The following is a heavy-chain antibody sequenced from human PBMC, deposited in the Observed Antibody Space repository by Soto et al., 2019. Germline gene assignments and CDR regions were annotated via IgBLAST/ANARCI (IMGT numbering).Heavy chain of an antibody. CDR3: ARLLTEGATFREDAFDL. J-gene: IGHJ3*01. D-gene: IGHD3-9*01. Sequence: QIQLVQSGGDVKTPGASVKVSCTKSRYPFTSNGIAWVRQAPGQGLAWMGWISTVNGKTDYSQKFQGRDTMTADTITSTVHMELRSLRSDDTAVYYFARLLTEGATFREDAFDLWGPGTKVTVSS. CDR1: RYPFTSNG. V-gene: IGHV1-18*01. CDR2: ISTVNGKT.